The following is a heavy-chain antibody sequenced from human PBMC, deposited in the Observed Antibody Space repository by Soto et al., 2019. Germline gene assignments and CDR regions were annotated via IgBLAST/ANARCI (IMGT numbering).Heavy chain of an antibody. CDR2: MNPNSGNT. D-gene: IGHD6-13*01. Sequence: QVQLVQSGAEVTKQGASVTVSCKASGYTFTCDDINWVRQATGQGLVWMGWMNPNSGNTAYAQKIQGRVTMTGTTSISTAYMELRSPRAEVTAVSDCAREGSAAGAGWFDPWGQGPLVNVSS. CDR3: AREGSAAGAGWFDP. V-gene: IGHV1-8*01. CDR1: GYTFTCDD. J-gene: IGHJ5*02.